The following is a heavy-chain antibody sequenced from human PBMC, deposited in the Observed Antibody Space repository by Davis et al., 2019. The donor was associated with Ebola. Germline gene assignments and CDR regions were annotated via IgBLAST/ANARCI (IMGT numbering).Heavy chain of an antibody. CDR1: GYAITDGDYS. CDR2: ISYTGST. CDR3: ASGPRTGRSLARIPFDS. J-gene: IGHJ4*02. Sequence: SETLSLTCTVSGYAITDGDYSRTWIRQSPGKGLEWIAYISYTGSTNYNPSLRRRVTISVDTSKNQFSLRLKSVTAADTATYYCASGPRTGRSLARIPFDSWGQGTLVIVSS. D-gene: IGHD1/OR15-1a*01. V-gene: IGHV4-61*08.